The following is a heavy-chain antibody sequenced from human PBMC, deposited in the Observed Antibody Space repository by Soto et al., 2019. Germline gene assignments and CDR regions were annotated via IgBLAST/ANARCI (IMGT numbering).Heavy chain of an antibody. CDR3: ARRHPYAGRGGGFQH. CDR1: GGSVTSSDDY. V-gene: IGHV4-39*02. CDR2: VYEGGTT. Sequence: QLQLQESGPGLVKPSETLSLTCAVSGGSVTSSDDYWAWIRQSPGKGLEWIGCVYEGGTTFYNPSLKSRLTISLDTSKTHFSLKLNSVTAADTAVYYCARRHPYAGRGGGFQHWGQGTLVTVSS. J-gene: IGHJ1*01. D-gene: IGHD2-2*01.